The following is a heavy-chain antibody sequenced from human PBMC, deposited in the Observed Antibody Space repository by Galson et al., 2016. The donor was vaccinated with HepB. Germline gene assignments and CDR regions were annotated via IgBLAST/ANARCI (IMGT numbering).Heavy chain of an antibody. CDR3: ARDPSPYGDIVATGFDY. CDR2: ILLGGGKA. CDR1: GFTFKTFW. J-gene: IGHJ4*02. V-gene: IGHV3-20*04. Sequence: SLRLSCEASGFTFKTFWMSWVRQAPGKGLEWVSGILLGGGKAGYADSVKGRFTISRDNTKNSLYVQMNSLRAEDTAVYYCARDPSPYGDIVATGFDYLGQGTLVTVSS. D-gene: IGHD5-12*01.